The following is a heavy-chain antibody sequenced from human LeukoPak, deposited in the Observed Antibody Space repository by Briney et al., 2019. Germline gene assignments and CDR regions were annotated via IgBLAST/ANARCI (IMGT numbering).Heavy chain of an antibody. CDR2: ISYDGSNK. V-gene: IGHV3-30*04. Sequence: GGSLRLSCAASGFTFSSYAMHWVRQAPGKGLEWVAVISYDGSNKYYADSVKGRFTISRDNSKNTLYLQMNSLRAEDTAVYYCARDPLEVAQYYFDYWGQGTLVTVSS. D-gene: IGHD2-21*01. CDR3: ARDPLEVAQYYFDY. J-gene: IGHJ4*02. CDR1: GFTFSSYA.